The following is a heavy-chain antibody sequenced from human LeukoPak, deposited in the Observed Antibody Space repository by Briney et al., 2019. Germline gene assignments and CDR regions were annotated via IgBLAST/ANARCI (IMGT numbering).Heavy chain of an antibody. CDR1: GGSISSGGYY. CDR2: IYHSGST. V-gene: IGHV4-30-2*01. J-gene: IGHJ4*02. Sequence: PSETLSLTCTVSGGSISSGGYYWSWIRQPPGKGLEWIGYIYHSGSTYYNPSLKSRVTISVDTSKNQFSLKLSSVTAADTAVYYCARRKADHYFDYWGQGTLVTVSS. D-gene: IGHD1-14*01. CDR3: ARRKADHYFDY.